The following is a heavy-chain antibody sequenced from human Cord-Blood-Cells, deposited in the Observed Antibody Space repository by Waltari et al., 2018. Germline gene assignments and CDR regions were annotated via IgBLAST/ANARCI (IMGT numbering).Heavy chain of an antibody. CDR3: ARAPRGYSYGIDY. J-gene: IGHJ4*02. CDR2: IKQDGSEK. CDR1: GISFSSHC. D-gene: IGHD5-18*01. V-gene: IGHV3-7*01. Sequence: EVQLVESGGGVVQPGGSLRLSCAASGISFSSHCLRWVGQAPGKGLEWVANIKQDGSEKYYVDSVKGRFTISRDNAKNSLYLQMNSLRAEDTAVYYCARAPRGYSYGIDYWGQGTLVTVSS.